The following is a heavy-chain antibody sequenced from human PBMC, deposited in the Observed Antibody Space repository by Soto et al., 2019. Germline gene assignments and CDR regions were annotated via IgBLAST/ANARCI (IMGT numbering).Heavy chain of an antibody. D-gene: IGHD2-15*01. V-gene: IGHV4-59*01. CDR2: IYYSGST. CDR1: GGSISSYY. CDR3: AREGEMVVAAYGSYGSTADAFDI. J-gene: IGHJ3*02. Sequence: QVQLQESGPGLVKPSETLSLTCTVSGGSISSYYWSWIRQPPGKGLEWIGYIYYSGSTNYNPSLKSRVTISVDTSKNQFSLKLSSVTAADTAVYYCAREGEMVVAAYGSYGSTADAFDIWGQGTMVTVSS.